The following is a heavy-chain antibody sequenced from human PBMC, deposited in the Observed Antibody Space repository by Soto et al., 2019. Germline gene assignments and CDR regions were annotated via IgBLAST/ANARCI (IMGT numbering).Heavy chain of an antibody. CDR3: ARRGYCSSTSCYYAFNI. V-gene: IGHV4-30-4*01. Sequence: SPTGTVAVGSISSGDYYWNWIRQPPGKGLEWIGYINYSGSTYYNPSLRSRVTISVDTSKNNFSLKLSSVTAADTAVYFCARRGYCSSTSCYYAFNIWGQGTMVTVSS. CDR1: VGSISSGDYY. J-gene: IGHJ3*02. CDR2: INYSGST. D-gene: IGHD2-2*01.